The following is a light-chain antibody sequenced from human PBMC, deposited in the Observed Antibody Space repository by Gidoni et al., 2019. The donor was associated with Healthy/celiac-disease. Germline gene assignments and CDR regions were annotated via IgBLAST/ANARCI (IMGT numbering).Light chain of an antibody. CDR1: SSNIGAGYD. V-gene: IGLV1-40*01. CDR2: GNS. Sequence: QSVLTQPPSVSGAPGQRVTISCTGSSSNIGAGYDVHWYQQLPGTAPKLLIYGNSNRTSGVPDRFSGSKSGTSASLAITGLQAEDEADYYCQSYDSSLSRGVFGGGTKLTVL. CDR3: QSYDSSLSRGV. J-gene: IGLJ3*02.